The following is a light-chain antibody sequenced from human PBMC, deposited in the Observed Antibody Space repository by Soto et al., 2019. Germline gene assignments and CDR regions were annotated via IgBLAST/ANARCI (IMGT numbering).Light chain of an antibody. CDR3: QQYNSYALT. V-gene: IGKV1-5*01. Sequence: DIQMTQSPSTLSASVGDRVTIACRASQSISSWLAWYQQKPGKAPKLLIYDASSLESGVPSRFSGSGSGTEFTLTISSLQPDDFATYYCQQYNSYALTFGGGTKVEIK. CDR1: QSISSW. CDR2: DAS. J-gene: IGKJ4*01.